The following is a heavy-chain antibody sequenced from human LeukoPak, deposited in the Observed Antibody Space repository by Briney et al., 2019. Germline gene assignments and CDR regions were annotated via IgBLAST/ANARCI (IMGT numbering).Heavy chain of an antibody. CDR3: AREYRITHYYYYGMDV. Sequence: GGSLRLSCAASGFTFSTYGMHWVRQAPGKGLEWVAVIWYDGSIKYYADSVKGRFTISRDNSKNTLYLQMNSLRAEDTAVYYCAREYRITHYYYYGMDVWGQGTTVTVSS. V-gene: IGHV3-33*01. D-gene: IGHD3-16*01. J-gene: IGHJ6*02. CDR1: GFTFSTYG. CDR2: IWYDGSIK.